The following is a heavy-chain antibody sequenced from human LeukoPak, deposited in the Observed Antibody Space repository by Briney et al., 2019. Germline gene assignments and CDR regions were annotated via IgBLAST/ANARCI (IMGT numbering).Heavy chain of an antibody. V-gene: IGHV4-4*02. CDR1: GGSVSSTNW. CDR2: VHLDGRT. CDR3: AREGGFYRPLDY. D-gene: IGHD6-25*01. Sequence: SETLSLTCGVSGGSVSSTNWWSWIRQPPGKGLEWIGEVHLDGRTNFNPSLKSRLTMSVDLSENHVSLKLTSVTAADTAVYYCAREGGFYRPLDYSGQGTLVTVSS. J-gene: IGHJ4*02.